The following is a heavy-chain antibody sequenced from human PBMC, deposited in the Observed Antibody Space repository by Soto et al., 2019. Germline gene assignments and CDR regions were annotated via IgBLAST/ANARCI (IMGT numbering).Heavy chain of an antibody. D-gene: IGHD3-10*01. J-gene: IGHJ3*02. CDR3: AVSYKFGSGTFDAFDI. Sequence: QVQLEQSGTEVKKPGSSVRVSCKASGGTFSSYAISWVRQAPGQGPEWMGGIIPIFGTTNYAQKFQGRVSITADESTSTTYMELSSLRSEDTAVYYCAVSYKFGSGTFDAFDIWGQGTMVTVSS. V-gene: IGHV1-69*01. CDR1: GGTFSSYA. CDR2: IIPIFGTT.